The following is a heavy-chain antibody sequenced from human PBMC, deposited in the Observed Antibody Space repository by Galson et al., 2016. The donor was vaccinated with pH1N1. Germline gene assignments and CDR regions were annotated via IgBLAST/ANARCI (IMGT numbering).Heavy chain of an antibody. Sequence: SVKVPCKASGYTFTELSMNWVRQAPGKGLEWMGGFNPETGETMYAQNFQGRIIMTEDIPTETAYMEMTNLRSDDTAVYYCATGYRCTRTNCYGYYYHYMVVWGRGAAITVSS. CDR3: ATGYRCTRTNCYGYYYHYMVV. D-gene: IGHD2-2*01. V-gene: IGHV1-24*01. CDR1: GYTFTELS. J-gene: IGHJ6*03. CDR2: FNPETGET.